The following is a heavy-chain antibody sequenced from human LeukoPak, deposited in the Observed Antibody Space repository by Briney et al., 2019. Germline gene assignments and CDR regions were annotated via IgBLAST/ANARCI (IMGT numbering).Heavy chain of an antibody. CDR3: ARDNGDSSGYYYDGGAFDI. J-gene: IGHJ3*02. CDR2: ISAYNGNT. D-gene: IGHD3-22*01. V-gene: IGHV1-18*01. Sequence: ASVKVFCKASGYTFTSYGISWVRQAPGQGLEWMGWISAYNGNTNYAQKLQGRVTMTTDTSTSTAYMELRSLRSDDTAVYYCARDNGDSSGYYYDGGAFDIWGQGTMVTVSS. CDR1: GYTFTSYG.